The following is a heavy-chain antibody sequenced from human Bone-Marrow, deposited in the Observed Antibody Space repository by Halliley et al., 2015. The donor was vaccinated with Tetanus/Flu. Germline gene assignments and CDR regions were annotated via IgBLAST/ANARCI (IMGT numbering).Heavy chain of an antibody. D-gene: IGHD3-3*02. Sequence: LVKPTQTLSLTCAISGDSVSSNSAAWNWIRQSPSRGLEWLGRTYYRSKWYNDYAVSVNGRITINPDTSKNQFYLHLNSVTPEDTAVYYCAGDSALDDYFDCWGQGTLVTVSS. V-gene: IGHV6-1*01. CDR3: AGDSALDDYFDC. CDR2: TYYRSKWYN. J-gene: IGHJ4*02. CDR1: GDSVSSNSAA.